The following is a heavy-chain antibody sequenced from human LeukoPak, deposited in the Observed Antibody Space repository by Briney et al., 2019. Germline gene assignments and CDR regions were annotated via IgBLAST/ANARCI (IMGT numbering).Heavy chain of an antibody. CDR1: GGSFSGYY. Sequence: SETLSLTCAVYGGSFSGYYWSRIRQPPGKGLEWIGEINHRGSTNYNPSLKSRVTISVDTSKNQFSLKLSSVTAADTAVYYCARRDPGRAVRGVIGYWGQGSLVTVSS. J-gene: IGHJ4*02. D-gene: IGHD3-10*01. CDR2: INHRGST. V-gene: IGHV4-34*01. CDR3: ARRDPGRAVRGVIGY.